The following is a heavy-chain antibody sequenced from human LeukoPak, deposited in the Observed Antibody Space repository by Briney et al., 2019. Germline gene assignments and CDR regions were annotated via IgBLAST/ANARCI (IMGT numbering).Heavy chain of an antibody. CDR2: LYQGGST. J-gene: IGHJ4*02. CDR3: ARTQHCSSTSCPHGLDS. D-gene: IGHD2-2*01. V-gene: IGHV4-30-2*06. CDR1: GGSISSGGFS. Sequence: SETLSLTWAVSGGSISSGGFSWSWIRQSPGKGLEYIGYLYQGGSTYYNPSLSSRVTISGDRSKNHFFLTLTSVTAADTAVYYCARTQHCSSTSCPHGLDSWGQGTLVTVSS.